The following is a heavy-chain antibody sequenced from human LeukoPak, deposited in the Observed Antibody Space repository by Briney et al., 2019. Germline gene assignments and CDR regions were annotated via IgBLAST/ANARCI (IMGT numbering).Heavy chain of an antibody. CDR2: INPNNGGT. Sequence: ASVKVSCKASGYTFTGYYMHWVRQAPGQGLEWMGWINPNNGGTNYAQKFQGWVTMTRDTSISTAYMELSRLRSDDTAVYYCALWDYGGNSGGGGYYYGMDVWGQGTTVTVSS. V-gene: IGHV1-2*04. CDR1: GYTFTGYY. J-gene: IGHJ6*02. CDR3: ALWDYGGNSGGGGYYYGMDV. D-gene: IGHD4-23*01.